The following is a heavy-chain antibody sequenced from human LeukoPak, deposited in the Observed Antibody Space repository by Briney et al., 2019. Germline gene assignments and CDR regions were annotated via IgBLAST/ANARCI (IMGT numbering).Heavy chain of an antibody. CDR1: GFTFSSYW. V-gene: IGHV3-7*01. CDR2: IKQDGSEK. J-gene: IGHJ4*02. Sequence: GGPLRLSCAASGFTFSSYWMSWVRQAPGKGLEWVANIKQDGSEKYYVDSVKGRFTISRDNAKNSLYLQMNRLRAEDTAVYYCAKAVSGGPYYINYWGQGTLVTVSS. D-gene: IGHD3-10*01. CDR3: AKAVSGGPYYINY.